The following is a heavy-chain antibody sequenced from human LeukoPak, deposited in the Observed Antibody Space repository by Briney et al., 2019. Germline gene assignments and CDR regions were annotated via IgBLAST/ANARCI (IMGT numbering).Heavy chain of an antibody. CDR3: ARDYPGQGIDY. V-gene: IGHV3-7*01. CDR1: GFTFSAYW. J-gene: IGHJ4*02. Sequence: GGSLRLSCAASGFTFSAYWMSWFRQAPGQGLEWVANIKQDGSAKYYVASVKGRFTISRDNAKTSLYLQMNSLRAEDTAGYYCARDYPGQGIDYWGQGTLVTVSS. D-gene: IGHD3-10*01. CDR2: IKQDGSAK.